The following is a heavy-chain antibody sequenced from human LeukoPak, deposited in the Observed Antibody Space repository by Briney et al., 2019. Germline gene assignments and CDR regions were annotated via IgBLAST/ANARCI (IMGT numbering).Heavy chain of an antibody. Sequence: SETLSLTCVVYGGSFSDYYWNWIRQPPGKGLEWIGEINHSGSTNYSPSLKSRVTISVDTSKNQFSLKMSSVTAADTAIYYCARGRGLARLNWFDPWGQGTLVTVFS. CDR1: GGSFSDYY. CDR2: INHSGST. V-gene: IGHV4-34*01. J-gene: IGHJ5*02. D-gene: IGHD3-10*01. CDR3: ARGRGLARLNWFDP.